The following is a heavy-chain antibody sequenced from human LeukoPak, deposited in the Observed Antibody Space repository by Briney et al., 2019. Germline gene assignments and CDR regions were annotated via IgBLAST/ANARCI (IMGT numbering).Heavy chain of an antibody. J-gene: IGHJ4*02. Sequence: GGSLRLSCAASGFTFSSSAMSWVRQVPGKGLEWVSGISASGGSTYYADSVKGRFTISRDNSKNTLYLQMNSLRAEDTAVYYCARASDGYNSGPFDYWGQGTLVTVSS. CDR3: ARASDGYNSGPFDY. CDR1: GFTFSSSA. V-gene: IGHV3-23*01. CDR2: ISASGGST. D-gene: IGHD5-24*01.